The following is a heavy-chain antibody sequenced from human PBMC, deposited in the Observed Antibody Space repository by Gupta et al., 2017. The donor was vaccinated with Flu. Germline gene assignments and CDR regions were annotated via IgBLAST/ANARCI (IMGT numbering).Heavy chain of an antibody. J-gene: IGHJ4*02. CDR1: GGSISSGSYY. CDR3: ARDNYYDSSGYYDY. Sequence: QVQLQESGPGLVKPSQTLSLTCTVPGGSISSGSYYWSWIRQPAGKGLEWIGRIYTSGSTNYNPSLKSRVTISVDTSKNQFSLKLSSVTAADTAVYYCARDNYYDSSGYYDYWCQGTLVTVSS. CDR2: IYTSGST. D-gene: IGHD3-22*01. V-gene: IGHV4-61*02.